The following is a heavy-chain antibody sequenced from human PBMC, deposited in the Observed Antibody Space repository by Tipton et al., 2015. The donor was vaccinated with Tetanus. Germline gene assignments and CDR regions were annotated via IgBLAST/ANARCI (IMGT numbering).Heavy chain of an antibody. CDR1: GGSISSYY. V-gene: IGHV4-59*12. Sequence: TLSLTCTVSGGSISSYYWSWIRQPPGKGLEWIGYIYYSGSTNYNPSLKSRVTISVDTSKNQFSLKLSSVTAADTAVYYCARRNQGYCSSTSCFSSGFDIWGQGTMVTVSS. CDR3: ARRNQGYCSSTSCFSSGFDI. J-gene: IGHJ3*02. CDR2: IYYSGST. D-gene: IGHD2-2*01.